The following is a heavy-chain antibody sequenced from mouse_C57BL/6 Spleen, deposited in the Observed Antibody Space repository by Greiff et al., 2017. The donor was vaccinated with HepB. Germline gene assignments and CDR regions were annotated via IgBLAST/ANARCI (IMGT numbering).Heavy chain of an antibody. CDR2: IYPGDGDT. J-gene: IGHJ1*03. CDR3: LHYYGSSYDWYFDV. V-gene: IGHV1-82*01. D-gene: IGHD1-1*01. Sequence: QVQLKESGPELVKPGASVKISCKASGYALSSSWMNWVKQRPGKGLEWIGRIYPGDGDTNYNGKFKGKATLTADKSSSTAYMQLSILTAEDSAVYFCLHYYGSSYDWYFDVWGTGTTVTVSS. CDR1: GYALSSSW.